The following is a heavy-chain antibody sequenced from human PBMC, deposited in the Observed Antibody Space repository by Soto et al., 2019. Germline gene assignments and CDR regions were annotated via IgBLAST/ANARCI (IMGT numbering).Heavy chain of an antibody. Sequence: QVQLVESGGGVVQPGRSLRLSCAASGFTFSSYAMHWVRQAPGKGLEWVAVISYDGSNKYYADSVKGRFTISRDNSKNTLYLQMNSLRAEDTAVYYCARDQGGYYYCSEAFDYWGQGTLVTVSS. V-gene: IGHV3-30-3*01. CDR2: ISYDGSNK. CDR3: ARDQGGYYYCSEAFDY. D-gene: IGHD3-10*01. J-gene: IGHJ4*02. CDR1: GFTFSSYA.